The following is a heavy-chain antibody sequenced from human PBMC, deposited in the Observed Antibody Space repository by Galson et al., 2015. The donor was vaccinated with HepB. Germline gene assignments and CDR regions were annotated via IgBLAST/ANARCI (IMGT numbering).Heavy chain of an antibody. CDR2: ISWNSGSI. V-gene: IGHV3-9*01. Sequence: SLRLSCAASGFTFDDYAMHWVRQAPGKGQEWVSGISWNSGSIGHADSVKGRFTISRDNAKNSLYLQMNSLRAEDTALYYCARSSDSSGYYYYGMDVWGQGTTVTVSS. D-gene: IGHD3-22*01. CDR1: GFTFDDYA. CDR3: ARSSDSSGYYYYGMDV. J-gene: IGHJ6*02.